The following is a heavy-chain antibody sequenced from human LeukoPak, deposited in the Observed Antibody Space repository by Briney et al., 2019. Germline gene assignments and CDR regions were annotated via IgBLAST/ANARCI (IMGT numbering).Heavy chain of an antibody. CDR3: ASLNMAYSLDY. J-gene: IGHJ4*02. D-gene: IGHD2-15*01. Sequence: SETLSLTCTVSGGSISSYYWSWIRQPPGKGLEWIGYIYYSGSTNYNPSLKSRFTISVDTSKNQFSLKLSSVTAADTAVYYCASLNMAYSLDYWGQGTLVTVSS. CDR2: IYYSGST. CDR1: GGSISSYY. V-gene: IGHV4-59*01.